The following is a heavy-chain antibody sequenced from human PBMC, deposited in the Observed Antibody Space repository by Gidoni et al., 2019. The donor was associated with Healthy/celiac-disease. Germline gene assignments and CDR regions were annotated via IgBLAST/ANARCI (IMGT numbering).Heavy chain of an antibody. J-gene: IGHJ3*02. Sequence: EVQLVESGGGLVQPEGSLRLSCAASGFTFSSYWMSWVRQAPGKGLEWVANIKQDGSEQYYVYSVKGRVTISRDNAKNSLYLQMNSLRAEDTAVYYCARDSVAAAGDSAFDIWGQGTMVTVSS. CDR2: IKQDGSEQ. V-gene: IGHV3-7*01. D-gene: IGHD6-13*01. CDR1: GFTFSSYW. CDR3: ARDSVAAAGDSAFDI.